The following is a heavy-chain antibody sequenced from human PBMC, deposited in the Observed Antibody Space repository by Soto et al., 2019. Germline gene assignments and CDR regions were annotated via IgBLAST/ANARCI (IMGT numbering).Heavy chain of an antibody. CDR2: IWYDGSNK. CDR3: ARDRDTEYSSSLDY. V-gene: IGHV3-33*01. CDR1: GFTFSSYG. D-gene: IGHD6-6*01. J-gene: IGHJ4*02. Sequence: GGSLRLSCAASGFTFSSYGMHWVRQAPGKGLEWVAVIWYDGSNKYYADSVKGRFTISRDNSKNTLYLQMNSLRAEDTAVYYCARDRDTEYSSSLDYWGQGTLVTVSS.